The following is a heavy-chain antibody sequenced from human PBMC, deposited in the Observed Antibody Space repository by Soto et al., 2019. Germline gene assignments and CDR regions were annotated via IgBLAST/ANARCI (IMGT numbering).Heavy chain of an antibody. J-gene: IGHJ4*02. V-gene: IGHV2-5*01. Sequence: SGPTLVNPTQTLTLTCTFSGFSLSTSGVGVGWIRQPPGKALEWLALIYWNDDKRYSPSLKSRLTITKDTSKNQVALTMTNMDPVDTATYYCAHKAITMVRGVPYYFDYWGQGTLVTVSS. CDR1: GFSLSTSGVG. CDR3: AHKAITMVRGVPYYFDY. D-gene: IGHD3-10*01. CDR2: IYWNDDK.